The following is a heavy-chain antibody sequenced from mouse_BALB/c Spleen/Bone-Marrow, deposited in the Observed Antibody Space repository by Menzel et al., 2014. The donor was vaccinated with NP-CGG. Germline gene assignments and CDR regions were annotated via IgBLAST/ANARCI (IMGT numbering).Heavy chain of an antibody. Sequence: QVQLQQSGAELARPGASVKMSCKASGYTFTSYWMHWVKQRPGQGLEWIGYINPSTGYTEYNQKFKDKATLTADKSSSTAYMQLSSPTSEDSAVYYCARSGGYDGFSYWGQGTTLTVSS. J-gene: IGHJ2*01. CDR1: GYTFTSYW. D-gene: IGHD2-2*01. CDR2: INPSTGYT. CDR3: ARSGGYDGFSY. V-gene: IGHV1-4*01.